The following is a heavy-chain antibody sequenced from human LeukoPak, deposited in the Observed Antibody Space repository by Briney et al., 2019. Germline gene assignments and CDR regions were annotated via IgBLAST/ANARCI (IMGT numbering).Heavy chain of an antibody. V-gene: IGHV3-9*01. D-gene: IGHD3-22*01. J-gene: IGHJ4*02. CDR1: GFTFDDYA. Sequence: GRSLRLSCAASGFTFDDYAMHWVRQAPGKGLEWVSGISWNSGSIGYADSVKGRFTISRDNAKNSLYLQMNSLRAEDTALYHCASPPAGYYDSSGYYYRDYWGQGTLVTVSS. CDR3: ASPPAGYYDSSGYYYRDY. CDR2: ISWNSGSI.